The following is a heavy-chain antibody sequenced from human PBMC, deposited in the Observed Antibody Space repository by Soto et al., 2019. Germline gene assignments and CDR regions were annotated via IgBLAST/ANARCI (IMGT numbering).Heavy chain of an antibody. J-gene: IGHJ1*01. CDR3: ARLQAAGYLPFLPH. V-gene: IGHV4-34*01. D-gene: IGHD2-2*01. Sequence: QVQLQQWGAGLLKPSETLSLTCAVYGGSFSGYYWSWIRQPPGKGLEWIGEINHSGSTNYNPSLKCRVTISVDTPKNQSSLQLSSVTAADTAVYYCARLQAAGYLPFLPHWGQGTLVTVSS. CDR2: INHSGST. CDR1: GGSFSGYY.